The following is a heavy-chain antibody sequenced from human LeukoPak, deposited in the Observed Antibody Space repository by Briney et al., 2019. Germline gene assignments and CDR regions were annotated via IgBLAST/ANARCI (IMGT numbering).Heavy chain of an antibody. D-gene: IGHD6-13*01. Sequence: SQTLSLTCTVSGGSISSGDYYWSWIRQPPGKGLEWIGYIYYSGSTNYNPSLKGRVTMTVDTSKNQFSLNLSSVTAADTAVYYCARGRGSSWYYFDSWGQGTLVTVSS. CDR3: ARGRGSSWYYFDS. CDR1: GGSISSGDYY. J-gene: IGHJ4*02. V-gene: IGHV4-30-4*01. CDR2: IYYSGST.